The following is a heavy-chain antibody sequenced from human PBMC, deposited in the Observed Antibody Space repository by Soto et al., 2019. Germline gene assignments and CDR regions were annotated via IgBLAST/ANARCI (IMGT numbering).Heavy chain of an antibody. CDR3: AKKGLTSNGRDYFDP. CDR1: GFTFSSYG. V-gene: IGHV3-23*01. J-gene: IGHJ5*02. CDR2: ISGSGRTI. D-gene: IGHD2-8*01. Sequence: PGGSLRLSCAASGFTFSSYGMQWVRQAPGKGLEWVSIISGSGRTIYYADSVKGRFVISRDNSKNTLYLQMNSLRAEDTAVYYCAKKGLTSNGRDYFDPWGQGALVTVSS.